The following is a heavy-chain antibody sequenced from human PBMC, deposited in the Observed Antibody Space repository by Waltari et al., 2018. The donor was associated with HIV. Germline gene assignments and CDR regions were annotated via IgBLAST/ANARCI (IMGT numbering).Heavy chain of an antibody. CDR3: ASNYYDSSGYYSRLDFDY. V-gene: IGHV4-34*01. CDR1: GGSFSGYY. CDR2: INHSGST. Sequence: QVQLQQWGAGLLKPSETLSLTCAVYGGSFSGYYWSWIRQPPGKGLEWIGEINHSGSTNYNPSLKSRVTISVDTSKNQFSLKLSSVTAADTAVYYCASNYYDSSGYYSRLDFDYWGQGTLVTVSS. D-gene: IGHD3-22*01. J-gene: IGHJ4*02.